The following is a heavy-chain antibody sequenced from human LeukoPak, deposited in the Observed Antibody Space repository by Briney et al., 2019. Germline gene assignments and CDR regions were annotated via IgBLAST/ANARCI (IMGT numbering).Heavy chain of an antibody. CDR2: IKQDGSEK. Sequence: GGSLRLSCAASGFTFSSYWMSWVRQAPGKGLEWVANIKQDGSEKYYVDSVKGRFTISRDNARNSLYLQMNSLRAEDTAVYYCARTPWYFDSSGYSGVDYWGQGTLVTASS. V-gene: IGHV3-7*01. D-gene: IGHD3-22*01. J-gene: IGHJ4*02. CDR3: ARTPWYFDSSGYSGVDY. CDR1: GFTFSSYW.